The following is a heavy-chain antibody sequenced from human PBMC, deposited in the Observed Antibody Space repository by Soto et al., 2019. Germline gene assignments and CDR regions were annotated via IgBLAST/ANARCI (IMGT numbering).Heavy chain of an antibody. V-gene: IGHV1-69*04. CDR3: ARDPYGDYTFDY. CDR2: IIPILGIA. Sequence: ASVKVSCKASGDTFSFYTLNWVRQAPGQGLEWMGRIIPILGIANYAQKFQGRVTITADKSTSTAYMELSSLRSEDTAVYYCARDPYGDYTFDYWGQGTLVTVSS. J-gene: IGHJ4*02. CDR1: GDTFSFYT. D-gene: IGHD4-17*01.